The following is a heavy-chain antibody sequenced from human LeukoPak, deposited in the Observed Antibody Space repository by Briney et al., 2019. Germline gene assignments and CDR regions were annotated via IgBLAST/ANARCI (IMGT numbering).Heavy chain of an antibody. Sequence: SETLSLTCTVSGGSISSYYWSWIRQPPGKGLEWIGYIYYSGSTNYNPSLKSRVTISVDTSKNQFSLKLSSVTAADTAVYYCAREHRHYDILTGYPLYYFDYWGQGTLVTVSS. CDR3: AREHRHYDILTGYPLYYFDY. V-gene: IGHV4-59*01. D-gene: IGHD3-9*01. CDR1: GGSISSYY. CDR2: IYYSGST. J-gene: IGHJ4*02.